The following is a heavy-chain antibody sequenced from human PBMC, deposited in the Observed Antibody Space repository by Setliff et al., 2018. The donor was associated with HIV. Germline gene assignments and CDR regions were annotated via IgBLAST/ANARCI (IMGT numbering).Heavy chain of an antibody. CDR2: IYHGVST. J-gene: IGHJ6*02. V-gene: IGHV4-4*02. CDR1: GGSISSSNW. D-gene: IGHD6-19*01. Sequence: SETLSLTCAVSGGSISSSNWWSWVRQPPGKGLEWIGEIYHGVSTNYNPSLKSRVAISVDKSKNQFSLKLSSVTAADMAVYYCARETREAVAGSNYYYYYGLDVWGQGTTVTVSS. CDR3: ARETREAVAGSNYYYYYGLDV.